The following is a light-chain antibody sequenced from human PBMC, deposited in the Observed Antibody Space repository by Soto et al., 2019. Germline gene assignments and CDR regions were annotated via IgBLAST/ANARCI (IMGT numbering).Light chain of an antibody. Sequence: EIVLTQSPATLSLSPGERDTLSCRASQSVSSYLAWYQQKPGQAPRLLIYDASNRATGIPARFSGSGSGTDFTLTISILEPEDFAVYYCQQRSNWPTFGQGTRLEIK. J-gene: IGKJ5*01. CDR3: QQRSNWPT. CDR1: QSVSSY. CDR2: DAS. V-gene: IGKV3-11*01.